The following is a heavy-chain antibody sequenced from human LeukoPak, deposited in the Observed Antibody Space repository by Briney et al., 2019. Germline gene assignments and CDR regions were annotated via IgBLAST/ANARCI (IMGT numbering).Heavy chain of an antibody. J-gene: IGHJ6*03. CDR3: ARVNDRTARYCSSTSCPPAYYYMDV. CDR2: ISGSGGST. Sequence: PGGSLRLSCAASGFTFSSYAMSWVRQAPGKGLEWVSAISGSGGSTYYADSVKGRFTISRDNSKNTLYLQMNSLRAEDTAVYYCARVNDRTARYCSSTSCPPAYYYMDVWGKGTTVTVSS. CDR1: GFTFSSYA. V-gene: IGHV3-23*01. D-gene: IGHD2-2*01.